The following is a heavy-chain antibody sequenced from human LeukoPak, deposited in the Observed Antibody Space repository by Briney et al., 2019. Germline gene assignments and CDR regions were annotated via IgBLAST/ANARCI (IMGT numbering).Heavy chain of an antibody. CDR3: ARQGGYYDSSGYYKLDY. CDR2: IYYSGST. J-gene: IGHJ4*02. D-gene: IGHD3-22*01. Sequence: PSETLSLTCTVSGGSISSSSYYWGWIRQPPGKGLEWIGSIYYSGSTYYNPSLKSRVTISVYTSRNQFSLKLSSVTAADTAVYYCARQGGYYDSSGYYKLDYWGQGTLVTVSS. CDR1: GGSISSSSYY. V-gene: IGHV4-39*01.